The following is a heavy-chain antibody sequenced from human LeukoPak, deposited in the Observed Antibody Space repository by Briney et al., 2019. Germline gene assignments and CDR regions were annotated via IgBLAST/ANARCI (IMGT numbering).Heavy chain of an antibody. V-gene: IGHV4-38-2*02. J-gene: IGHJ4*02. D-gene: IGHD3-9*01. CDR3: ARGRVGRYFDWLSERYFDY. CDR1: GYSISSGYY. CDR2: IYHSGST. Sequence: SETLSLTCTVSGYSISSGYYWGWIRQPPGKGLEWIGSIYHSGSTYYNPSLKSRVTISVDTSKNQFSLKLSSVTAADTAVYYCARGRVGRYFDWLSERYFDYWGQGTLVTVSS.